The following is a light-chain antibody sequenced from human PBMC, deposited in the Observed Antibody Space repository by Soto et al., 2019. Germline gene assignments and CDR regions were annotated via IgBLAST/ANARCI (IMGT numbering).Light chain of an antibody. CDR3: NSNTTSTTYV. CDR1: SSDVGGYNY. CDR2: EVS. V-gene: IGLV2-14*01. Sequence: QSALTQPASVSGSPGQSITISCTGTSSDVGGYNYVSWYQQYPGKAPKLIIYEVSDRPSGVSTRFSGSKSVNTASLTISGHEDEDDDDYYCNSNTTSTTYVFGSGTKLTVL. J-gene: IGLJ1*01.